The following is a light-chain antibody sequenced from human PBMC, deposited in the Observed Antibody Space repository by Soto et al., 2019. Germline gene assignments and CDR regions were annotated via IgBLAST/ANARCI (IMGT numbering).Light chain of an antibody. CDR2: EVT. J-gene: IGLJ1*01. Sequence: QSVLTQPASVSGSPGQSISISCTGTSSDIGSYDLVSWYQQHPGTAPKLIIYEVTKRPSGVSTRFSGSKSGNTASLTISGLQAVDEADYYCCSFAAFTYVFGPGTKVTV. CDR1: SSDIGSYDL. CDR3: CSFAAFTYV. V-gene: IGLV2-23*02.